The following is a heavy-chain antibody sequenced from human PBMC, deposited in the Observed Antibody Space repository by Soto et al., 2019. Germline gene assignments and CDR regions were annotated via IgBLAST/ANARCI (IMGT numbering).Heavy chain of an antibody. CDR2: IKSKTDGGTT. CDR1: GFTFSNAW. Sequence: GGSLRLSCAASGFTFSNAWMNWVRQAPGKGLEWVGRIKSKTDGGTTDYAAPVKGRFTISRDDSKNTLYLQMNSLKTEDTAVYYCTTESRNSGPWGYYYYGMDVWGQGTTVTVSS. J-gene: IGHJ6*02. CDR3: TTESRNSGPWGYYYYGMDV. D-gene: IGHD3-16*01. V-gene: IGHV3-15*07.